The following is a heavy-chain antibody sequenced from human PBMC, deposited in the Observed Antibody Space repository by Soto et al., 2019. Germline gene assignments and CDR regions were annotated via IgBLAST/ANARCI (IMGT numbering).Heavy chain of an antibody. D-gene: IGHD2-2*01. CDR1: GGTFSSYA. Sequence: QVQLVQCGAEVKKPGSSVKVSCKASGGTFSSYAISWVRQAPGQGLEWMGGIIPISGTANYAQKFQGRVTITADESTSTAYMELSSLRSEDTAVYYCARSHGSSTSLEIYYYYYYGMDVWGQGTTVTVSS. V-gene: IGHV1-69*01. J-gene: IGHJ6*02. CDR2: IIPISGTA. CDR3: ARSHGSSTSLEIYYYYYYGMDV.